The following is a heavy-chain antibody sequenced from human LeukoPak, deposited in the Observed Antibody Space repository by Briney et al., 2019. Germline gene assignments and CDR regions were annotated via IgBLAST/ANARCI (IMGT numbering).Heavy chain of an antibody. V-gene: IGHV4-59*01. CDR2: IYYSGST. CDR1: GGSISSYY. CDR3: AREREMGGMDV. J-gene: IGHJ6*02. Sequence: SETPSLTCTVSGGSISSYYWSWIRQPPGKGLEWIGYIYYSGSTNYNPSLKSRVTISVDTSKNQFSLKLSSVTAADTAVYYCAREREMGGMDVWGQGTTVTVSS. D-gene: IGHD5-24*01.